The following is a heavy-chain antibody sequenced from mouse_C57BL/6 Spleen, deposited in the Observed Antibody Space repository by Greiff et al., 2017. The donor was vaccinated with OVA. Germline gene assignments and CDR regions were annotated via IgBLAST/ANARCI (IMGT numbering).Heavy chain of an antibody. CDR2: ISSGSSTI. CDR3: ARDGNYVNYYAMDY. Sequence: DVMLVESGGGLVKPGGSLKLSCAASGFTFSDYGMHWVRQAPEKGLEWVAYISSGSSTIYYADTVKGRFTISRDNAKNTLFLQMTSLRSEDTAMYYCARDGNYVNYYAMDYWGQGTSVTVSS. D-gene: IGHD2-1*01. V-gene: IGHV5-17*01. CDR1: GFTFSDYG. J-gene: IGHJ4*01.